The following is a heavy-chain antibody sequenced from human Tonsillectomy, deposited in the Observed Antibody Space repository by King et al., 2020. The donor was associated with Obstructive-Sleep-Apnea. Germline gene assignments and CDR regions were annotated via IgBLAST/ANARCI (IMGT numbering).Heavy chain of an antibody. V-gene: IGHV4-59*01. J-gene: IGHJ5*02. D-gene: IGHD3-9*01. CDR2: IYYSGST. Sequence: VQLQESGPGLVKPSETLSLTCTVSGGSISSYYWSWIRQPPGKGLEWIGYIYYSGSTNYNPSLKSRVTISVDTSKNQFSLKLSSVTAADTAVYYCARMISLTGYYKGANWFDPWGQGTLVTVSS. CDR1: GGSISSYY. CDR3: ARMISLTGYYKGANWFDP.